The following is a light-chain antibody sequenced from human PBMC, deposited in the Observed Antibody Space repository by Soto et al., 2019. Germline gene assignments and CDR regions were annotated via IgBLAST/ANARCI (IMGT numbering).Light chain of an antibody. J-gene: IGKJ1*01. V-gene: IGKV2-28*01. CDR1: QSLLHSNGYNY. CDR3: MQALQTPWT. CDR2: LAS. Sequence: DIVMTQSPLSLPVTPGEPASISCSSSQSLLHSNGYNYLDWYLQKPGQSPQLLIHLASNRASGVTDRLRGSGSGTDFTLKSRRVEAEDVGSYYCMQALQTPWTFGQGTKVEIK.